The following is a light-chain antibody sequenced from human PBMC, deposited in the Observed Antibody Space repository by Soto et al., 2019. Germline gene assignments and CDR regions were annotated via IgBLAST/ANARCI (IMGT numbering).Light chain of an antibody. V-gene: IGKV3D-11*02. CDR2: DAS. CDR1: QNIGTS. CDR3: QQRSVWTIT. J-gene: IGKJ5*01. Sequence: EIVFTQSPGTLSLSPGERATLSCRASQNIGTSLVWSQQTPGQSPRLLIYDASHRATGVPARFSGSGAGTECTRTISGLEPEDFAVYYCQQRSVWTITFGQGTRLEIK.